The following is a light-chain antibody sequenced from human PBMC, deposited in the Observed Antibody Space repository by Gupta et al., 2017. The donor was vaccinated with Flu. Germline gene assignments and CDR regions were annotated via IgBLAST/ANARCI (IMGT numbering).Light chain of an antibody. CDR3: QPYDSSMSAVV. J-gene: IGLJ2*01. CDR1: CSNVGAGYD. V-gene: IGLV1-40*01. CDR2: GNS. Sequence: SVLTQAPSASGAPGQRVTLSCRGSCSNVGAGYDVHWYHQLPGTAPKLLIYGNSNRPSGVPDRFSGSKSGTSASPATTGLQAEDEADYYCQPYDSSMSAVVFGGGTKLTVL.